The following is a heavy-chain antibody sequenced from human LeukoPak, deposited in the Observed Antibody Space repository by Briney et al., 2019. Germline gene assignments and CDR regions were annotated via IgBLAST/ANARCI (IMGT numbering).Heavy chain of an antibody. Sequence: GGSLRLSCAASGFTFSSYGMSWVRQAPGKGLEWVSAISGSGGSTYYADSVKGRFTISRDNSKNTLYLQMNSLRAEDTAVYYCARATATYYYDSSGFHNTAPLTPWGQGTLVTVSS. J-gene: IGHJ5*02. CDR3: ARATATYYYDSSGFHNTAPLTP. D-gene: IGHD3-22*01. CDR1: GFTFSSYG. V-gene: IGHV3-23*01. CDR2: ISGSGGST.